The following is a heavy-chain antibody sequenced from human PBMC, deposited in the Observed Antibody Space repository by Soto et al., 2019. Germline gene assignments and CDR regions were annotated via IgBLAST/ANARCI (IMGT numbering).Heavy chain of an antibody. CDR2: INPNSGGT. Sequence: ASVKVSCKASGYTFTCYYIHWVRPAPGQGLEWMGWINPNSGGTNYAQKFQGRVTMTRDTSISTAYMELSMLISDNTSVYYCARDLRGYGSGDNWCAPWGQGTLVNVSS. CDR3: ARDLRGYGSGDNWCAP. J-gene: IGHJ5*02. V-gene: IGHV1-2*02. CDR1: GYTFTCYY. D-gene: IGHD3-10*01.